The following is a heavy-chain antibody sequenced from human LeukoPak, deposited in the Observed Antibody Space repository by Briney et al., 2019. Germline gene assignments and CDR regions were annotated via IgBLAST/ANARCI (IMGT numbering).Heavy chain of an antibody. CDR2: INTNTGNP. CDR3: AGDPPGSIAAADY. V-gene: IGHV7-4-1*02. CDR1: GYTFTSYA. D-gene: IGHD6-13*01. Sequence: RASVKVSCKASGYTFTSYAMNWVRQAPGQGLEWMGWINTNTGNPTYAKGFTGRFVFSLDTSVSTAYLQISSLKAEDTAVYYCAGDPPGSIAAADYWGQGTLVTVSS. J-gene: IGHJ4*02.